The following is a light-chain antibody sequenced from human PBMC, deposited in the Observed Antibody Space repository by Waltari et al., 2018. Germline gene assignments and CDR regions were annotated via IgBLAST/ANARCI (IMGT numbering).Light chain of an antibody. Sequence: DIQITQSPSSRSASVEDRGTITCRASQSMNRYLHWYQQKQGKAPKLLIYATSSLQSGVPSRFSVSGSGTDFTLTISSLQPEDFATYYCQQSYGTPPTFGQGTKVEIK. CDR3: QQSYGTPPT. J-gene: IGKJ1*01. CDR1: QSMNRY. CDR2: ATS. V-gene: IGKV1-39*01.